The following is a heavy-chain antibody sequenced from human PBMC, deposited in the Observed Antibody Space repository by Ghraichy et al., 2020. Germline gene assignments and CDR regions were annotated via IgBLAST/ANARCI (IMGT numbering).Heavy chain of an antibody. CDR1: GFSLTTRGVG. V-gene: IGHV2-5*05. J-gene: IGHJ1*01. CDR3: AQRLVGLGSYCSGGTCYSRVGSFYS. CDR2: IYWDDDK. Sequence: SGPTLVKPTQTLTLTCSFSGFSLTTRGVGVAWIRQPPGKALEWLALIYWDDDKRYGPSLKTRLTITKDSSRNQVVLTMTNMDPVDTATYFCAQRLVGLGSYCSGGTCYSRVGSFYSWGQGTLVTVS. D-gene: IGHD2-15*01.